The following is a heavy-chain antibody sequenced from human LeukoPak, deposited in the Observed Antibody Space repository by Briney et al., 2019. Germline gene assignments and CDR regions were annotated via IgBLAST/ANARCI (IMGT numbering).Heavy chain of an antibody. Sequence: GGSLRLSCAASGFTFSNHAMHWVRQAPGKGLEWVAFIQNDGRTKSYADSVKGRFTISRDNSKNTLYLQMNSLRAEDTAVYYCARDPGSYDSSGYLSYWGQGTLVTVSS. CDR2: IQNDGRTK. CDR3: ARDPGSYDSSGYLSY. CDR1: GFTFSNHA. D-gene: IGHD3-22*01. V-gene: IGHV3-30*02. J-gene: IGHJ4*02.